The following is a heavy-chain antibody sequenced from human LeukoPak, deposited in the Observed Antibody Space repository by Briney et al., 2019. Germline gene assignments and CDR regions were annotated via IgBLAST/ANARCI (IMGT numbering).Heavy chain of an antibody. V-gene: IGHV4-34*01. D-gene: IGHD2-15*01. Sequence: SETLSLTCAVYGGSFSGYYWSWIRQPPGKGLEWIGEINHSGSTNYNPSLKSRVTISVDTSKNQFSLKLSSVTAADTAVYYCARSSPRSGAALFWGQGTLVTVSS. CDR2: INHSGST. J-gene: IGHJ4*02. CDR1: GGSFSGYY. CDR3: ARSSPRSGAALF.